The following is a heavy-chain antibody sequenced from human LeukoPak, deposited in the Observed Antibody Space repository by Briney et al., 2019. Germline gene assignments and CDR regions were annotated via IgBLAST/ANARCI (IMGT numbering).Heavy chain of an antibody. CDR3: ARMTTVFPGDY. CDR1: GFTFDDYG. J-gene: IGHJ4*02. D-gene: IGHD4-17*01. V-gene: IGHV3-43D*03. Sequence: GGSLRLSCAASGFTFDDYGMHWVRQAPGKGLEWVSLISWDGGSTYYADSVKGRFTISRDNSKNTLYLQMNSLRAEDTAVYYCARMTTVFPGDYWGQGTLVTVSS. CDR2: ISWDGGST.